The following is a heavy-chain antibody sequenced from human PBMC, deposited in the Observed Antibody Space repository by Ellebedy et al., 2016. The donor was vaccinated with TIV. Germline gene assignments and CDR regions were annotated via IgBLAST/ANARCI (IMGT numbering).Heavy chain of an antibody. J-gene: IGHJ4*02. Sequence: GESLKISCAASGFPFSHHWMHWVRQAPGEGLVWVARTNSDGSDPRYVESVKGRFTISRDNAKNTVSLEMQSLRVEDTAVYYCTRGGVSAAGSVFFDYWGQGVLVTVSS. D-gene: IGHD6-13*01. V-gene: IGHV3-74*01. CDR1: GFPFSHHW. CDR3: TRGGVSAAGSVFFDY. CDR2: TNSDGSDP.